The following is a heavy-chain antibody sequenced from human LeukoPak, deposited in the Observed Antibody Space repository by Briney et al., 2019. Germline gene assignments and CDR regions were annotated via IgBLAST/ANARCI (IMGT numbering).Heavy chain of an antibody. J-gene: IGHJ4*02. CDR2: IYHSGST. V-gene: IGHV4-59*08. Sequence: SSETLSLICIVSGGPINNYYWSWIRQPPGKGLEWIGYIYHSGSTNYNPSLKSRVTISVDTSKNQVSLTLSSVTAADTAVYYCARHPELYFFDYWGQGTLVTVSS. CDR3: ARHPELYFFDY. CDR1: GGPINNYY. D-gene: IGHD3-10*01.